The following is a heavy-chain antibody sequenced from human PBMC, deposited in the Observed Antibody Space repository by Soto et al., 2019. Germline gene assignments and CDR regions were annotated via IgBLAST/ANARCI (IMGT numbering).Heavy chain of an antibody. Sequence: PGGSLRLSCAASGFTFSNAWMSWVRQAPGKGLEWVGRIKSKTDGGTTDYAAPVKGRFTISRDDSKNTLYLQMNSLKTEDTAAYYCTTDFPDYYDSSGYYLPFDYWGQGTLVTVSS. V-gene: IGHV3-15*01. D-gene: IGHD3-22*01. CDR3: TTDFPDYYDSSGYYLPFDY. J-gene: IGHJ4*02. CDR1: GFTFSNAW. CDR2: IKSKTDGGTT.